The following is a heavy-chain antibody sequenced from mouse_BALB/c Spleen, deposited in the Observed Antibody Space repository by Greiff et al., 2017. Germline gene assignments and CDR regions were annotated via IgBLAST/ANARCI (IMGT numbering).Heavy chain of an antibody. Sequence: EVKLMESGGGLVQPGGSRKLSCAASGFTFSSFGMHWVRQAPEKGLEWVAYISSGSSTIYYADTVKGRFTISRDNPKNTLFLQMTSLRSEDTAMYYCARKEYGNLPWYFDVWGAGTTVTVSS. J-gene: IGHJ1*01. CDR3: ARKEYGNLPWYFDV. CDR1: GFTFSSFG. CDR2: ISSGSSTI. V-gene: IGHV5-17*02. D-gene: IGHD2-10*02.